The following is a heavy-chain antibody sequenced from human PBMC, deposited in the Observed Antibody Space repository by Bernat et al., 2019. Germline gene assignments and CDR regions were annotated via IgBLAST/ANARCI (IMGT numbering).Heavy chain of an antibody. Sequence: EVQLLESGGGLVQPGGSLRLSCAASGFTFSSYAMSWVRQAPGKGLEWVSAISGSGGSTYYADSVKGRFTISRDNPKNTLSLQMNNLRAEDTAIYYCAASGYGTIDIWGQGTMVTVS. CDR1: GFTFSSYA. V-gene: IGHV3-23*01. D-gene: IGHD3-22*01. CDR2: ISGSGGST. CDR3: AASGYGTIDI. J-gene: IGHJ3*02.